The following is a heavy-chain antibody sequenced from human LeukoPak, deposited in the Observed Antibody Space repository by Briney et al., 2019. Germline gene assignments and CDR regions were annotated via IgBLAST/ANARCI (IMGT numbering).Heavy chain of an antibody. Sequence: GGSLRLSCAASGFTVSSNYMSWVRQAPGKGLEWVSSITGRGTSTYYADAVKGRFTISRDNSKNTLFLQMNSLRAGDTAVYYCAKDKVVVAGFDYWGQGTLVTVSS. V-gene: IGHV3-23*01. CDR1: GFTVSSNY. CDR2: ITGRGTST. D-gene: IGHD2-15*01. J-gene: IGHJ4*02. CDR3: AKDKVVVAGFDY.